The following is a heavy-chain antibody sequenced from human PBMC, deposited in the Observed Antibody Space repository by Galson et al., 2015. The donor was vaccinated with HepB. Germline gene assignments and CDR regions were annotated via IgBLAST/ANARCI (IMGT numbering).Heavy chain of an antibody. CDR3: ARGGEGYYDRPVAFDI. CDR2: IIPILGIA. V-gene: IGHV1-69*02. CDR1: GGTLSSYT. Sequence: SVKVSCKASGGTLSSYTISWVRQAPGQGLEWMGRIIPILGIANYAQKFQGRVTITADKSTSTAYMELSSLRSEDTAVYYCARGGEGYYDRPVAFDIWGQGTMVTVSS. D-gene: IGHD3-22*01. J-gene: IGHJ3*02.